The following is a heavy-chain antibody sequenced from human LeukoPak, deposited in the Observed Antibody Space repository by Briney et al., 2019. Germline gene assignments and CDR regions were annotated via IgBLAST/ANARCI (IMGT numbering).Heavy chain of an antibody. D-gene: IGHD2-15*01. CDR1: GGSFSGYY. CDR2: INHSGST. Sequence: SETLSLTCAVYGGSFSGYYWSWLRQPPGKGLEWIGEINHSGSTNYNPSLTSRVTISVDTSKNQFSLKLSSVTAADTAVYYCARRGRVVAGRYFDYWGQGTLVTVSS. CDR3: ARRGRVVAGRYFDY. V-gene: IGHV4-34*01. J-gene: IGHJ4*02.